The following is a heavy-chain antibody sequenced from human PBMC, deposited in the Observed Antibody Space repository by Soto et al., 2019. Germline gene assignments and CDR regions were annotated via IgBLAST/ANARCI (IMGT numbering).Heavy chain of an antibody. Sequence: GGSLRLSCAASGLTFSGATMHWVRQASGKGLGWVGRIRSKANNYATAYAASVQGRFTISRDDSKNTAYLQMNTLKTEDTAVYYCTTNEGIDTFAPWGQGTLVTVSS. CDR1: GLTFSGAT. CDR2: IRSKANNYAT. D-gene: IGHD2-8*01. J-gene: IGHJ5*02. CDR3: TTNEGIDTFAP. V-gene: IGHV3-73*01.